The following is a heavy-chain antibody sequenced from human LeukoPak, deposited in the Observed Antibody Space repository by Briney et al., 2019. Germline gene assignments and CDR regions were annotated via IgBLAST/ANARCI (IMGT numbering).Heavy chain of an antibody. Sequence: ASVKVSCKASGYTFSSYGISGVRQAPGQGLEWMGWISGNNGNTNYAQKVQGRVTMTTDTSTSTAYRELRSLRSDDTAVYYCARGRAAGTFWLDYWGQGPLVTVSS. J-gene: IGHJ4*02. CDR3: ARGRAAGTFWLDY. CDR2: ISGNNGNT. V-gene: IGHV1-18*01. CDR1: GYTFSSYG. D-gene: IGHD6-13*01.